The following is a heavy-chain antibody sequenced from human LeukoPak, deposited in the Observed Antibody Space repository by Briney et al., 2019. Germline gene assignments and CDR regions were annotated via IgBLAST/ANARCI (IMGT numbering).Heavy chain of an antibody. J-gene: IGHJ5*02. D-gene: IGHD1-26*01. CDR2: IYPGDSDT. CDR3: ARQPGSYYSGWFDP. CDR1: GYRFTSYW. Sequence: GESLKLSGKGSGYRFTSYWIGWVRQMPGKGLEWMGIIYPGDSDTSYNPSFQGQVTISAAHPLSTAYLQWSSLKASDTAMYYCARQPGSYYSGWFDPWGQGTLVTVSS. V-gene: IGHV5-51*01.